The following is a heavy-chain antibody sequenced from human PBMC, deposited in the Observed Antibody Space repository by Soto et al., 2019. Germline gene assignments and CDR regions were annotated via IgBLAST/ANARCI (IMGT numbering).Heavy chain of an antibody. J-gene: IGHJ4*02. V-gene: IGHV1-69*13. CDR2: IIPIFGTA. CDR3: ARGYSSSSPFDY. Sequence: VASVKVSCKASGGTFSSYAISWVRQAPGQGLEWMGGIIPIFGTANYAQKFQGRVTITADESTSTAYMELSSLRSEDTAVYYCARGYSSSSPFDYWGQGTLVTVSS. D-gene: IGHD6-6*01. CDR1: GGTFSSYA.